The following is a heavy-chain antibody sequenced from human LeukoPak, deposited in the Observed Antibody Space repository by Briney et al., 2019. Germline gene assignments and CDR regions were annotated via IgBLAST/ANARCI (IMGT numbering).Heavy chain of an antibody. Sequence: PSETLSPTCTVSGGSISSYYWSWIRQPPGKGLEWIAEISHSGSTNYNPSLRSRVTVYVDTSKNQFSLKLSSVTAADTAVYYCARGGGNLLPYFDPKYYYYMDVWGKGTTVTVSS. CDR1: GGSISSYY. CDR3: ARGGGNLLPYFDPKYYYYMDV. V-gene: IGHV4-34*01. J-gene: IGHJ6*03. D-gene: IGHD3-9*01. CDR2: ISHSGST.